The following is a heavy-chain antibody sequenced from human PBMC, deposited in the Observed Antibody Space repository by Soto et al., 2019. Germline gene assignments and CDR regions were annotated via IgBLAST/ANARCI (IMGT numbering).Heavy chain of an antibody. Sequence: LGESLKISCKGSGYSFTSYWIGWVRQMPGKGLEWMGIIYPGDSDTRYSPSFQGQVTISADKSISTAYLQWSSLKASDTAMYYCAIGQLWLHPAFDIWGQGTMVTVSS. D-gene: IGHD5-18*01. CDR2: IYPGDSDT. CDR3: AIGQLWLHPAFDI. V-gene: IGHV5-51*01. CDR1: GYSFTSYW. J-gene: IGHJ3*02.